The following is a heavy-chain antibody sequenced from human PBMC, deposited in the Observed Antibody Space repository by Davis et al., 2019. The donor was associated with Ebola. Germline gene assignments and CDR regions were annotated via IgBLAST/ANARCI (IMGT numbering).Heavy chain of an antibody. V-gene: IGHV3-21*01. CDR3: AREADYYDSSGYSHYFDY. Sequence: PGGSLRLSCAASGFPFSRYTMNWVRQAPGKGLEWVSSISSSSSYIYYADSVKGQFTISRDNAKNSLYLQMNSLRAEDTAVYYCAREADYYDSSGYSHYFDYWGQGTLVTVSS. CDR2: ISSSSSYI. CDR1: GFPFSRYT. J-gene: IGHJ4*02. D-gene: IGHD3-22*01.